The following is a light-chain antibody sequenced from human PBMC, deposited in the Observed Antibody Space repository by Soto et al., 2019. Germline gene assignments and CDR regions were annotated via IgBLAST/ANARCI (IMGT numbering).Light chain of an antibody. Sequence: EIVMTQSPATLSVSQGERATLSCRASQSVNSNLAWYQQKPGQAPRLLIYAASTRATGIPARFSGSGSGTEFTLTISSLQSEDFAVYYCQQYNNWPPWTFGQGTKVEIK. CDR3: QQYNNWPPWT. J-gene: IGKJ1*01. V-gene: IGKV3-15*01. CDR1: QSVNSN. CDR2: AAS.